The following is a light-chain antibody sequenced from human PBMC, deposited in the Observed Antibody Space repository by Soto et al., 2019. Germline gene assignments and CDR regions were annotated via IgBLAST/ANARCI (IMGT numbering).Light chain of an antibody. J-gene: IGLJ2*01. CDR3: QSYDSSLSGVV. CDR2: GNS. V-gene: IGLV1-40*01. Sequence: QAVVTQPPSVSGAPVQRVTISCTGSSSNIGAGYDVHWYQQLPGTTPKLLIYGNSNRPSGVPDRFSGSKSGTSASLDIAGLKAEDETDYCCQSYDSSLSGVVFGEGTKLTVL. CDR1: SSNIGAGYD.